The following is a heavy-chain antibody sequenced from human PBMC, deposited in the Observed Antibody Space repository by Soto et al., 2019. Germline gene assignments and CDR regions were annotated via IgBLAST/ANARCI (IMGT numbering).Heavy chain of an antibody. D-gene: IGHD3-10*01. CDR1: GGSISSYY. V-gene: IGHV4-59*08. Sequence: QVQLQESGPGLVKPSETLSLTCTVSGGSISSYYWSWIRQPPGKGLEWIGYIYYSGSTNYNPSLKRRVTISVDTSKNQFSLKLSSVTAADTAVYYCARPEGSGSYYGMDVWGQGTTVTVSS. CDR3: ARPEGSGSYYGMDV. CDR2: IYYSGST. J-gene: IGHJ6*02.